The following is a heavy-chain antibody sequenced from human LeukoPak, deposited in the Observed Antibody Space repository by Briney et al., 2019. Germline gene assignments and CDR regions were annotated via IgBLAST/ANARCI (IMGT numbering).Heavy chain of an antibody. Sequence: SWIRQPPGKGLEWIGYIYYSGSTYYNPSLKSRLTISVDTSKNQFSLRLSSVTAADTAVYYCARAAGWHNYYYYYMDVWGKGTTVTVSS. CDR2: IYYSGST. D-gene: IGHD2-15*01. V-gene: IGHV4-30-4*08. J-gene: IGHJ6*03. CDR3: ARAAGWHNYYYYYMDV.